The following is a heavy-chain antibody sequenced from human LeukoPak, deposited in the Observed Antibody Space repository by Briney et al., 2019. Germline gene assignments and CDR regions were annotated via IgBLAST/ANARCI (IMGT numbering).Heavy chain of an antibody. CDR1: GYTFTSYG. Sequence: ASVKVSCKASGYTFTSYGISWVRQAPGQGLEWMGWISAYNGNTNYAQKFQGRVTMTEDTSTDTAYMELSSLRSEDTAVYYCASSEIYDSSAQRAFDIWGQGTMVTVSS. J-gene: IGHJ3*02. V-gene: IGHV1-18*01. D-gene: IGHD3-22*01. CDR2: ISAYNGNT. CDR3: ASSEIYDSSAQRAFDI.